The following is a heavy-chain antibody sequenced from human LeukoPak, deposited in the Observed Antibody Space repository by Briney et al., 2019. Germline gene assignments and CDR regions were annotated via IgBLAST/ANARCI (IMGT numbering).Heavy chain of an antibody. V-gene: IGHV1-8*02. Sequence: ASVKVSCKASGYTFISYGISWVRQATGQGLEWMGHMNPNSGNTGYAQKFQGRVTMTRNTSISTAYMELSSLTSEDTAVYYCARELRRDKYWGQGTLVSVSS. CDR1: GYTFISYG. CDR3: ARELRRDKY. J-gene: IGHJ4*02. D-gene: IGHD2-15*01. CDR2: MNPNSGNT.